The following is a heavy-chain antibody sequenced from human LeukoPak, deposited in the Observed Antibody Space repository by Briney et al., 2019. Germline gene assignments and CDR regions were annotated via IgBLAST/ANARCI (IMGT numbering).Heavy chain of an antibody. J-gene: IGHJ6*03. V-gene: IGHV3-23*01. CDR1: GFTFSSYS. D-gene: IGHD3-9*01. Sequence: PGGSLRLSCAASGFTFSSYSMNWVRQAPGKGLEWVSAISGSGVTTYFADSVKGRFTISRDNSKNPMYLQMDSLRAEDTAVYYWAKNVREADWYYYYMDVWGKGTTVTVSS. CDR3: AKNVREADWYYYYMDV. CDR2: ISGSGVTT.